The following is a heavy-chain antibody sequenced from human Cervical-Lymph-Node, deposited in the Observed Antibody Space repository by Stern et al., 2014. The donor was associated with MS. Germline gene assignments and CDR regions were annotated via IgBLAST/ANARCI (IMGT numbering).Heavy chain of an antibody. CDR1: GFSFNTYS. Sequence: EEQLLESGGGLVQPGGSLRLSCTPSGFSFNTYSLNWVRQAPGKGLEWLSYISSSGSSIYYADSVKGRFTISRDNVKNSLYLQMNILRAEDTAIYYCARGSWLGTGDDYYYYFGMDVWGQGTTVTVSS. D-gene: IGHD3-22*01. V-gene: IGHV3-48*01. CDR3: ARGSWLGTGDDYYYYFGMDV. J-gene: IGHJ6*02. CDR2: ISSSGSSI.